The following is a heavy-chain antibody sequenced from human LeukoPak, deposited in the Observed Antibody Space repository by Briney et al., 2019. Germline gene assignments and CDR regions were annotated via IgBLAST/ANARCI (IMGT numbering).Heavy chain of an antibody. V-gene: IGHV3-23*01. CDR1: GFTFRSYA. CDR2: ISGSGGST. J-gene: IGHJ5*02. D-gene: IGHD3-10*01. CDR3: AKDSKYYYGSGRNWFDP. Sequence: GGSLRLSCAASGFTFRSYAMSWVRQAPGKGLEWVSAISGSGGSTYYADSVKGRFTISRDNSKNTLYLQMNSLRAEDTAVYYCAKDSKYYYGSGRNWFDPWGQGTLVTVSS.